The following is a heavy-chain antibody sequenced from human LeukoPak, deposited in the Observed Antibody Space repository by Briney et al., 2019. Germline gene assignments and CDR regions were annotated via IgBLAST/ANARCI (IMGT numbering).Heavy chain of an antibody. CDR2: IHCNGTSK. J-gene: IGHJ4*02. D-gene: IGHD3-22*01. CDR1: GFTFDDHG. Sequence: PGGSLRLSCAASGFTFDDHGMSWVRQAPGKGLEWVSNIHCNGTSKYYADSVKGRFTISRDNSKNTLYLQMNSLRAEDTAVYYCAKDQSWTYYTFDDWGQGTLVTVSS. CDR3: AKDQSWTYYTFDD. V-gene: IGHV3-20*04.